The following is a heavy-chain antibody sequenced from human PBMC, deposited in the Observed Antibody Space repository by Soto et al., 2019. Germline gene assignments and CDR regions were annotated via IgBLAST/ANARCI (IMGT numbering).Heavy chain of an antibody. Sequence: SETLSLTCTVSGGSISSYYWSWIRQPPGKGLEWIGYIYYSGSTNYNPSLKSRVTISVDTSKNQFSLKLSSVTAADTAVYYCARDGPYYDFWSEGAFDIWGQGTMVTVSS. J-gene: IGHJ3*02. CDR3: ARDGPYYDFWSEGAFDI. V-gene: IGHV4-59*01. CDR1: GGSISSYY. CDR2: IYYSGST. D-gene: IGHD3-3*01.